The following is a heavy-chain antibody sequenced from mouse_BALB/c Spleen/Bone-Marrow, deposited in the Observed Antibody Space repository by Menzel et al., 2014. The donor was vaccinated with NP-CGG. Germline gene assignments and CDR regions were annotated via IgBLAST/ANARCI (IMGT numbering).Heavy chain of an antibody. D-gene: IGHD2-3*01. J-gene: IGHJ3*01. V-gene: IGHV4-1*02. CDR1: GFVFSRYW. CDR3: ARLGYYGGFAY. CDR2: INPESNTI. Sequence: EVMLVESGGGLVQPGGSLKLSCAASGFVFSRYWMSWVRQAPGKGLEWIGEINPESNTINYSPSLKDKFIISRDNAKNTLYLQMNKVRSEDTALYYCARLGYYGGFAYWGQGTLVTVSA.